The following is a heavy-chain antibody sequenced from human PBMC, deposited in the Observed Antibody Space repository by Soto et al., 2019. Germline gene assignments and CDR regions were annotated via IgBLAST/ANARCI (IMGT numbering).Heavy chain of an antibody. D-gene: IGHD6-13*01. V-gene: IGHV3-21*01. J-gene: IGHJ6*02. CDR3: ARRIAAVTKRGGMDV. Sequence: GGSLRLSCAASGFAFSSYSMNWVRQAPGKGLEWVSSISSSSSYIYYADSVKGRFTISRDNAKNSLYLQMNSLRAEDTAVYYCARRIAAVTKRGGMDVWGQGTTVTVSS. CDR1: GFAFSSYS. CDR2: ISSSSSYI.